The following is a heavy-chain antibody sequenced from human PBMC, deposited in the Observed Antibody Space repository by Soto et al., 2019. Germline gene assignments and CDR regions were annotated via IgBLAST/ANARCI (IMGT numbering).Heavy chain of an antibody. CDR1: GFTFSSYA. Sequence: EVQLLESGGGLVQPGGPLRLSCAASGFTFSSYAMSWVRQAPGKGLEWVSAISGSGGSTYYADSVKGRFTISRDNSKNTLYLQMNSLRAEDTAVYYCAKQLTVTTHLGIWDYWGQGTLVTVSS. J-gene: IGHJ4*02. D-gene: IGHD4-17*01. CDR3: AKQLTVTTHLGIWDY. CDR2: ISGSGGST. V-gene: IGHV3-23*01.